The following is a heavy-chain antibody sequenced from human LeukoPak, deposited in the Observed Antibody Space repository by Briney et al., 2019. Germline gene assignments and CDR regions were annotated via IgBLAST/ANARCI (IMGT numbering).Heavy chain of an antibody. CDR3: AKILGRIAAADY. CDR1: GFTFSSYW. J-gene: IGHJ4*02. V-gene: IGHV3-74*01. Sequence: GGSLRLSCAASGFTFSSYWIHWVRQAPGKGLVWVSRINSEGSSTSYADSVKGRFTISRDNAKNTLYLQMNSLRAEDTAVHYCAKILGRIAAADYWGQGTLVTVSS. CDR2: INSEGSST. D-gene: IGHD6-13*01.